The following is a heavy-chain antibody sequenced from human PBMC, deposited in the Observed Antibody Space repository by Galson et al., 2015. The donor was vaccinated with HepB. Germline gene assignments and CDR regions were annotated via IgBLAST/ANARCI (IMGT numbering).Heavy chain of an antibody. V-gene: IGHV3-23*01. J-gene: IGHJ4*02. D-gene: IGHD1-1*01. CDR1: GFTFSRYA. CDR3: AKGGGGVRAWNYVDY. CDR2: VMGGGGGTT. Sequence: SLRLSCAASGFTFSRYAMTWVRQAPGKGLEWVSGVMGGGGGTTYYTDSVKDRFTISRDNSKNTLYLQMNSLRAEDTAVYYCAKGGGGVRAWNYVDYWGQGTLVTVSS.